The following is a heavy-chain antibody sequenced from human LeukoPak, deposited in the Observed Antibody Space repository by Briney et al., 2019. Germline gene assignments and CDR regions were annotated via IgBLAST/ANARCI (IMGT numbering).Heavy chain of an antibody. V-gene: IGHV3-23*01. CDR3: ATDYDYVWGSYRFPRDDY. D-gene: IGHD3-16*02. J-gene: IGHJ4*02. CDR1: GFTFSSYA. Sequence: GGSLRLSCEASGFTFSSYAMSWVRQAPGKGLEWVSAISGSGGSTYYADSVKGRFTISRDNSKNTLYLQMNSLRAEDTAVYYCATDYDYVWGSYRFPRDDYWGQGTLVTVSS. CDR2: ISGSGGST.